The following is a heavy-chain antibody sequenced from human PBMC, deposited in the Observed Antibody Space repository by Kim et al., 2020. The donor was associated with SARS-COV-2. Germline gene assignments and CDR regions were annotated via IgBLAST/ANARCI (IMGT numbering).Heavy chain of an antibody. Sequence: SVKVSCKASGYTFTSYTMHWVRQAPGQRLEWMVWINPGNGNTKYSQKFQGRITITSDTSASTVYMELSSLRSEDTAVYYCAREINRVGYVSGCYYDYWG. CDR2: INPGNGNT. V-gene: IGHV1-3*01. CDR3: AREINRVGYVSGCYYDY. CDR1: GYTFTSYT. D-gene: IGHD3-10*01. J-gene: IGHJ4*01.